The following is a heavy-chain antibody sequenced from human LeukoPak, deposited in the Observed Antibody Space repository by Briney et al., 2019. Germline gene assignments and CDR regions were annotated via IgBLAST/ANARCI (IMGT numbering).Heavy chain of an antibody. D-gene: IGHD5-12*01. CDR1: GGSFSGYY. CDR2: INHSGST. CDR3: ARGQKVATPFDY. J-gene: IGHJ4*02. Sequence: PSETPSLTCAVYGGSFSGYYWSWIRQPPGKGLEWIGEINHSGSTNYNPSLKSRVTISVDTSKNQFSLKLSSVTAADTAVYYCARGQKVATPFDYWGQGTLVTVSS. V-gene: IGHV4-34*01.